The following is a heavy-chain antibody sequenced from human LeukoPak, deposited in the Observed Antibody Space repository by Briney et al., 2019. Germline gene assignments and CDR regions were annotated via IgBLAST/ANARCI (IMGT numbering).Heavy chain of an antibody. Sequence: SVKVSCKASGGTFSSYAISWVRQAPGQGLEWMGRIIPILGIANYAQKFQGRVTITADKSTSTAYMELSSLRSEDTAVYYCAREGQSIAARPRYSQHWGQGTLVTVSS. J-gene: IGHJ1*01. V-gene: IGHV1-69*04. CDR1: GGTFSSYA. D-gene: IGHD6-6*01. CDR2: IIPILGIA. CDR3: AREGQSIAARPRYSQH.